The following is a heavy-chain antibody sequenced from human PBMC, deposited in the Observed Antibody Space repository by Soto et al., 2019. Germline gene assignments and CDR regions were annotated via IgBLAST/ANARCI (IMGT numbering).Heavy chain of an antibody. V-gene: IGHV4-59*01. D-gene: IGHD6-19*01. CDR2: IYYSGGT. CDR1: GGSISSYY. CDR3: ARVPYSSGWPYFDY. Sequence: QVQLQESGPGLVKPSETLSLTCTVSGGSISSYYWSWIRQPPGKGLEWIGYIYYSGGTNYNPSLKSRVTISVDTSKNQFSLKLSSVTAADTAVYYCARVPYSSGWPYFDYWGQGTLVTVSS. J-gene: IGHJ4*02.